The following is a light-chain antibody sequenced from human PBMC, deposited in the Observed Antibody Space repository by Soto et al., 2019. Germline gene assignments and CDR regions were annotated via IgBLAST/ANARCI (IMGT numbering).Light chain of an antibody. CDR2: GNS. Sequence: QSVLAQPPSVPGAPGQKVTISCTGSSSNIGAGYDLHWYQQLPGTAPKLLLYGNSNRPSGVPDRFSGSKSGTSASLAITGLQAEDEADYYCQSYDSRLSAYVFGTGTKVTVL. CDR1: SSNIGAGYD. CDR3: QSYDSRLSAYV. J-gene: IGLJ1*01. V-gene: IGLV1-40*01.